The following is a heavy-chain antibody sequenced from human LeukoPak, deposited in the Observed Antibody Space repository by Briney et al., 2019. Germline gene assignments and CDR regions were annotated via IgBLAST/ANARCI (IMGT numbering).Heavy chain of an antibody. V-gene: IGHV1-2*06. CDR3: ARDLVGAASIYYYYGMDV. J-gene: IGHJ6*02. D-gene: IGHD1-26*01. CDR1: GYTFTGYY. CDR2: INPNSGGT. Sequence: ASVKVSCKASGYTFTGYYMHWVRQAPGQGLEWMGRINPNSGGTNYAQRFQGRVTMTRDTSISAAYMELSGLRSDDTAVYYCARDLVGAASIYYYYGMDVWGQGTTVTVSS.